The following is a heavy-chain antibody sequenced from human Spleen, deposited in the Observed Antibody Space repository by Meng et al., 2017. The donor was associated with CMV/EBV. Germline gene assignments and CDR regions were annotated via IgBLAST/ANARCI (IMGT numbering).Heavy chain of an antibody. CDR3: ARVDSSSSEYYYYGMDV. V-gene: IGHV4-39*01. CDR1: GASISSSSYY. D-gene: IGHD6-6*01. CDR2: IFHSGST. J-gene: IGHJ6*02. Sequence: SEILSLTCPGSGASISSSSYYWGWIRQPPGKGLEWIGSIFHSGSTYYNPSLKSRVTISVDTSTNQFSLKLSSVTAADTAVYYCARVDSSSSEYYYYGMDVWGQGTTVTVSS.